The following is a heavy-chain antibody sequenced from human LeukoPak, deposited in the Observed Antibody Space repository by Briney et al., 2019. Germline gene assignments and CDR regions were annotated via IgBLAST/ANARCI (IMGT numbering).Heavy chain of an antibody. V-gene: IGHV4-59*01. CDR1: GGSISSYY. CDR2: IYYSGST. J-gene: IGHJ1*01. Sequence: PSETLSLTCTVSGGSISSYYWSWIRQPPGKGLEWIGYIYYSGSTNYNPSLKSRVTISVDTSKNQFSLKLSSVTAADTAVYYCARDQRGRLYFQHWGQGTLVTVSS. CDR3: ARDQRGRLYFQH. D-gene: IGHD1-14*01.